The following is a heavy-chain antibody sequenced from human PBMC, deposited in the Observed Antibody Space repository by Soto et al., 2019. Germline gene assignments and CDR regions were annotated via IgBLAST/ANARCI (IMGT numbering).Heavy chain of an antibody. CDR2: ISSSSSTI. CDR1: GFTFSSYS. D-gene: IGHD3-9*01. CDR3: ARDDDILTLNAFDI. V-gene: IGHV3-48*02. Sequence: EVQLVESGGGLVQPGGSLRLSCAASGFTFSSYSMNWVRQAPGKGLEWVSYISSSSSTIYYADSVKGRFTISRVNAKNSLYLQMNSLRDEDTAVYYCARDDDILTLNAFDIWGQGTMVTVSS. J-gene: IGHJ3*02.